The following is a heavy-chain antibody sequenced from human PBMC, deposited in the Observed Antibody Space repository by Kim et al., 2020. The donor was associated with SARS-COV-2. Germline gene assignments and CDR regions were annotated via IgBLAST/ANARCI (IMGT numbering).Heavy chain of an antibody. Sequence: SVKVSCKASGGTFSSYAISWVRQAPGQGLEWMGGIIPIFGTANYAQKFQGRVTITADESTSTAYMELSSLRSEDTAVYYCARDSGSYSDYYYGMDVWGQGTTVTVSS. J-gene: IGHJ6*02. CDR3: ARDSGSYSDYYYGMDV. CDR1: GGTFSSYA. CDR2: IIPIFGTA. V-gene: IGHV1-69*13. D-gene: IGHD1-26*01.